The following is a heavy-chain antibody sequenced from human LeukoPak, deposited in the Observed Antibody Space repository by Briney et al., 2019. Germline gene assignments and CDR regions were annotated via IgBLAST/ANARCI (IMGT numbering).Heavy chain of an antibody. D-gene: IGHD3-10*01. J-gene: IGHJ4*02. V-gene: IGHV4-34*01. CDR1: GGSFSGYY. CDR2: INHSGST. CDR3: AVTMVRGVIKGGVFDY. Sequence: SETLSLTCDVYGGSFSGYYWSWIRQPPGKGLEWIGEINHSGSTNYNPSLKSRVTISVDTSKNQFSLKLSSVTAADTAVYYCAVTMVRGVIKGGVFDYWGQGTLVTVSS.